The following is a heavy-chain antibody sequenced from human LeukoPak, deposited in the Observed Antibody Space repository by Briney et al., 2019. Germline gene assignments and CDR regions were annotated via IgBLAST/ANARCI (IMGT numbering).Heavy chain of an antibody. J-gene: IGHJ3*02. Sequence: GGSLRLSCAGSGFMFSSYWMNWVRQAPGKGLEWVSVIYSAGSTYYADSVKGRFTISRDNSKNSLFLQMHSLKADDTAVYYCARGRRDCSGDCYVAFDIWGQGTMVTVSS. D-gene: IGHD2-21*02. CDR2: IYSAGST. V-gene: IGHV3-53*01. CDR1: GFMFSSYW. CDR3: ARGRRDCSGDCYVAFDI.